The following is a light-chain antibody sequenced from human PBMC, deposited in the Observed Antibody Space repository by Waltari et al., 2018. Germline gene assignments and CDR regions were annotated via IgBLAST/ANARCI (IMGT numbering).Light chain of an antibody. J-gene: IGKJ4*01. V-gene: IGKV3-15*01. Sequence: EIVMTQYPATLSVSPGERAILSCRASQSVSGYLAWYQQKPGQAPRLLIYSASTRVTGIPARFSGSGSGTEFTLTISSLQSEDFAVYHCQQYNDWLAPTFGGGTKVEI. CDR2: SAS. CDR1: QSVSGY. CDR3: QQYNDWLAPT.